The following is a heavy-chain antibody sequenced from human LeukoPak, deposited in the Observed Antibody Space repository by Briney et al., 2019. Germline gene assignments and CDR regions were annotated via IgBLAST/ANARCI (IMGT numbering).Heavy chain of an antibody. J-gene: IGHJ5*02. CDR3: AREGGYDYYWFDP. D-gene: IGHD5-12*01. Sequence: SVKVSCKASGGTFSSYAISWVRQAPGQGLEWMGGIIPIFGTANYAQKFQGRVMITADKSTSTAYMELSSLRSEDTAVYYCAREGGYDYYWFDPWGQGTLVTVSS. V-gene: IGHV1-69*06. CDR2: IIPIFGTA. CDR1: GGTFSSYA.